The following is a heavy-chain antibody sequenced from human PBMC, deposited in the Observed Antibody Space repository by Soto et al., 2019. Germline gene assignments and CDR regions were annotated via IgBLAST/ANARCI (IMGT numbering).Heavy chain of an antibody. CDR2: ISVYNGNT. V-gene: IGHV1-18*01. CDR1: GYTFNSYG. D-gene: IGHD2-2*01. CDR3: ARGEIYCSSASCYGIY. Sequence: VQLVQSGAEVKKPGASVKVSCKASGYTFNSYGITWVRQAPGQGLEWMGWISVYNGNTNYAQKIQGRVNMTTDTSTSTAYMELRSLRSDDTAVYYCARGEIYCSSASCYGIYWGQGSLVTVSS. J-gene: IGHJ4*02.